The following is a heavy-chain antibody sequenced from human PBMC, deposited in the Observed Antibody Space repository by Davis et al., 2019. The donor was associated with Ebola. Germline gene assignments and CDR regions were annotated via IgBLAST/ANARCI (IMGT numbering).Heavy chain of an antibody. CDR3: ARDIPFSRYNY. D-gene: IGHD2-2*02. V-gene: IGHV3-7*01. J-gene: IGHJ4*02. CDR2: INEYGTEK. Sequence: PGGSLRLSCAASGFTFGTFFMTWVRQAPGKGLEWVANINEYGTEKNYVDSVKGRFTISRDNAKNSLYLQMNSLRAEDTAVYYCARDIPFSRYNYWGQGTLVTVSS. CDR1: GFTFGTFF.